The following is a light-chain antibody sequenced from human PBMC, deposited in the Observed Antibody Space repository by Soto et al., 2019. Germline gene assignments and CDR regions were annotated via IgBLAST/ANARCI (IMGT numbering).Light chain of an antibody. J-gene: IGKJ4*01. CDR3: QQYNTYSSLP. V-gene: IGKV1-5*01. Sequence: DIPMTQSPSTLSASVGDRVTITCRASQSISSWLAWYQQKLGRAPRLLIYDASSLESGVPSRFSGSGYGTEFTLSISSLQPDDFATYYCQQYNTYSSLPFGGGTKVEIK. CDR1: QSISSW. CDR2: DAS.